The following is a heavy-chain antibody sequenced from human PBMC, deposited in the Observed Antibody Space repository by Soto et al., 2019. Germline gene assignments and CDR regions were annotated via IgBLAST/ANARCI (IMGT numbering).Heavy chain of an antibody. CDR3: ARDDNGDNSRAFDP. Sequence: QVQLQESGPGLVKPSEILSLTCTVSGGSISNYYWSWNRQPAGKGLEWIGRIYTSGNTNYNPSLKGRVTMSVDMSKNQFSLKLSSVAAADTAVYYCARDDNGDNSRAFDPWGQGTLVTVSS. CDR1: GGSISNYY. D-gene: IGHD4-17*01. CDR2: IYTSGNT. V-gene: IGHV4-4*07. J-gene: IGHJ5*02.